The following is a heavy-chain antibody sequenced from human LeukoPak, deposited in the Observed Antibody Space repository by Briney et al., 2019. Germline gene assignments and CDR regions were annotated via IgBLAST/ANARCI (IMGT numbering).Heavy chain of an antibody. CDR2: ISWNSGSI. CDR3: AKDALPARITIFGVVIPNWFDP. J-gene: IGHJ5*02. CDR1: GFTFDDYA. Sequence: GRSLRLSCAASGFTFDDYAMHWVRQAPGKGLEWVSGISWNSGSIGYADSVKGRFTISRDNSKNTLYLQMNSLRAEDTAVYYCAKDALPARITIFGVVIPNWFDPWGQGTLVTVSS. D-gene: IGHD3-3*01. V-gene: IGHV3-9*01.